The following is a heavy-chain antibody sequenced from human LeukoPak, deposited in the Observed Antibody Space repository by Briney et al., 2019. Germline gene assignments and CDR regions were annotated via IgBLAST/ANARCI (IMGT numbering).Heavy chain of an antibody. V-gene: IGHV4-38-2*02. CDR2: IYHSGSA. D-gene: IGHD6-6*01. J-gene: IGHJ4*02. Sequence: SETLSLTCTVSGYSISSGYYWGWIRQPPGKGLEWIGSIYHSGSAYYNPSLKSRVTISVDTSKNQFSLKLTSVTAADTAVYYCARLRGAPYSSSPEIDYWGQGALVTVSS. CDR3: ARLRGAPYSSSPEIDY. CDR1: GYSISSGYY.